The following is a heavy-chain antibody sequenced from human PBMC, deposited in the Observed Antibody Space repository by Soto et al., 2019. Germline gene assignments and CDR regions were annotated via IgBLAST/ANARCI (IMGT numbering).Heavy chain of an antibody. CDR3: ARDSELIGRSYWYFDL. Sequence: QVQLQESGPGLVKPSETLSLTCSVSGVSISSYYWSWIRQPAGKGLEWIGRIYTSGSTNYRPSLKGRVTMSVDTPKNQVSLRLRSVTAADTAVYFCARDSELIGRSYWYFDLWGRGTLVTVSS. V-gene: IGHV4-4*07. D-gene: IGHD3-10*01. CDR1: GVSISSYY. J-gene: IGHJ2*01. CDR2: IYTSGST.